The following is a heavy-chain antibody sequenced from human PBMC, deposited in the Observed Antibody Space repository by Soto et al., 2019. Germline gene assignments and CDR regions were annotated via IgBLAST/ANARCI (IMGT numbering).Heavy chain of an antibody. CDR3: ARFYYDSSGYYSLFDY. J-gene: IGHJ4*02. Sequence: TLSLTCTVSGGSISSGDYYWSWIRQPPGKGLEWIGYIYYSGSTYYNPSLKSRVTISVDTSKNQFSLKLSSVTAADTAVYYCARFYYDSSGYYSLFDYWGQGTLVTVSS. CDR1: GGSISSGDYY. CDR2: IYYSGST. V-gene: IGHV4-30-4*01. D-gene: IGHD3-22*01.